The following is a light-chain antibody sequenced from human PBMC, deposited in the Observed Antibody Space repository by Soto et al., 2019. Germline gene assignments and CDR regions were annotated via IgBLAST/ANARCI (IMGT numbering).Light chain of an antibody. Sequence: DIQMTQSPSTLSASVGDRDTITCRASQSISSWLAWYQQKPGKAPKLLIYDASSLESGVPSRFSGSGSGTEFTLTISSLQPDDFATYYCQQYNSYPETFGQGTKVEIK. J-gene: IGKJ1*01. CDR1: QSISSW. CDR3: QQYNSYPET. CDR2: DAS. V-gene: IGKV1-5*01.